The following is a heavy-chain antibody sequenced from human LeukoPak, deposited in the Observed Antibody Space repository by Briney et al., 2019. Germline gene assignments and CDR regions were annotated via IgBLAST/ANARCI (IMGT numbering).Heavy chain of an antibody. CDR1: GGHIDSFF. V-gene: IGHV4-4*07. CDR2: IYTSGST. J-gene: IGHJ4*02. Sequence: SETLSLTCAVSGGHIDSFFWNWIRQPPGKGLEWIGRIYTSGSTNYNPSLKSRVTISVDTAKKQISLKLNSVTAADTAVYYCARNSVPSFYSDTSGYFYYWGQGTLVTVSS. CDR3: ARNSVPSFYSDTSGYFYY. D-gene: IGHD3-22*01.